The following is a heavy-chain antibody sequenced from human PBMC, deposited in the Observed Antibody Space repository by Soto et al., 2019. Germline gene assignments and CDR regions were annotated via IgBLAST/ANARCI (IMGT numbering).Heavy chain of an antibody. Sequence: ASVKVSCKASGYTFTSYYMHWVRQAPGQGLEWMGIINPSGGSTSYAQKFQGRVTMTRDTSTSTVYMELSSLRSEDTAVYYCARAIEEDIVVVVAARQGDYYYGMDVWGQGTTVTVSS. V-gene: IGHV1-46*01. J-gene: IGHJ6*02. CDR2: INPSGGST. CDR1: GYTFTSYY. CDR3: ARAIEEDIVVVVAARQGDYYYGMDV. D-gene: IGHD2-15*01.